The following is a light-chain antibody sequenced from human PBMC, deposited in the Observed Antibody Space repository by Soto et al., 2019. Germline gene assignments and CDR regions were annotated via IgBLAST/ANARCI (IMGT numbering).Light chain of an antibody. CDR3: QQSHTSPPT. V-gene: IGKV1-39*01. J-gene: IGKJ1*01. CDR2: AAS. CDR1: QSISSF. Sequence: DIQMTQSPSSLSASVGDRVTITCRASQSISSFLNWYQQKQGKAPKLLIYAASSLRSGVPARFSGGGSGTDFTLTISALQPEDFATYYCQQSHTSPPTFGQGAKVDI.